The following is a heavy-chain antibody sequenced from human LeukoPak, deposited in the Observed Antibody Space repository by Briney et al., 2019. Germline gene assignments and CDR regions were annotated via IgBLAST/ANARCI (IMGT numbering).Heavy chain of an antibody. CDR3: AKDRCSNGIGCYYYYMDV. CDR2: MNPNSGNT. J-gene: IGHJ6*03. V-gene: IGHV1-8*03. D-gene: IGHD2-8*01. CDR1: GYTFTSYD. Sequence: ASVKVSCKASGYTFTSYDINWVRQAPGQGLEWMGWMNPNSGNTGYAQKFQGRVTITRNTSISTAYMELSSLRSEDTAVYYCAKDRCSNGIGCYYYYMDVWGKGTTVTISS.